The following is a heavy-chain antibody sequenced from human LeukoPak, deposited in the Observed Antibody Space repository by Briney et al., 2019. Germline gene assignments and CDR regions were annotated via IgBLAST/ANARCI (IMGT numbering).Heavy chain of an antibody. CDR3: ATSDVGPAVDLDY. J-gene: IGHJ4*02. CDR1: GYSLTDLS. V-gene: IGHV1-24*01. Sequence: ASVKVSCKVSGYSLTDLSTHWLRQAPGKGLEWMGGFDPEHGETIYAENFRGRVTMTEDTSSDTAYMELSSLGSEDTAVYYCATSDVGPAVDLDYWGQGTLVTVSS. D-gene: IGHD2-15*01. CDR2: FDPEHGET.